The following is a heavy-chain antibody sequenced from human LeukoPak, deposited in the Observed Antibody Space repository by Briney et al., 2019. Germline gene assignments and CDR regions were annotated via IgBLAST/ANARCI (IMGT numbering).Heavy chain of an antibody. CDR3: ARMRGLVPRQYYLYD. CDR2: ISPNSSGT. D-gene: IGHD6-6*01. V-gene: IGHV1-2*02. Sequence: ASVKVSCKASGYTFTDNYLHWVRQAPGQGLEWMGWISPNSSGTNYAQKFQDRVTMTRDTSISTAYMELSRLRSDDTAVYYCARMRGLVPRQYYLYDWGQGTLVTVSS. CDR1: GYTFTDNY. J-gene: IGHJ4*02.